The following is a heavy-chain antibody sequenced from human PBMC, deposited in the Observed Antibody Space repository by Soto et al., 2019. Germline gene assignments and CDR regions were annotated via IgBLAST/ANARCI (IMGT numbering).Heavy chain of an antibody. D-gene: IGHD2-15*01. Sequence: QVQLVQSGAEVKKPGASVKVSCKASGYTCTHYGITWVRQAPGQGLEWMGWINSFSGDTNYPQKLQGRLTMTTDTSTNTVYMELRNLRSDDTAVYYCARDLHSGGKYWYFDIWGRGTLVTVSS. J-gene: IGHJ2*01. CDR1: GYTCTHYG. CDR2: INSFSGDT. CDR3: ARDLHSGGKYWYFDI. V-gene: IGHV1-18*01.